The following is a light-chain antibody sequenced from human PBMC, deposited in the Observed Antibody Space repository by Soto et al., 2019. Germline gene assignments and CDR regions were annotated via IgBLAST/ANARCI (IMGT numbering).Light chain of an antibody. V-gene: IGLV2-14*01. J-gene: IGLJ1*01. Sequence: QSALTQPASVSGSPGQSITISCTGTSSDVGGYDYVSWYQLHPGKAPKLMVFEVSNRPSGVSYRFSGSKSGNTAPLTISGLQAEDEADYFCSSYSISTAYLFGTGTKGTVL. CDR3: SSYSISTAYL. CDR2: EVS. CDR1: SSDVGGYDY.